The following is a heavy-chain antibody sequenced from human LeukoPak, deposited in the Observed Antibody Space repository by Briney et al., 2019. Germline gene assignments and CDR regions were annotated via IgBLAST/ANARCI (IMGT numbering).Heavy chain of an antibody. D-gene: IGHD1-26*01. CDR2: ISGSGGST. V-gene: IGHV3-23*01. CDR1: GFTFSTYG. Sequence: GGTLRLSCAASGFTFSTYGMSWVRQAPGKGLEWVSAISGSGGSTFYADSVKGRFTISRDNSKNTLYLQMNSLRAEDTAVYYCARDRSGTYYGVYYYMDVWGKGTTVTISS. J-gene: IGHJ6*03. CDR3: ARDRSGTYYGVYYYMDV.